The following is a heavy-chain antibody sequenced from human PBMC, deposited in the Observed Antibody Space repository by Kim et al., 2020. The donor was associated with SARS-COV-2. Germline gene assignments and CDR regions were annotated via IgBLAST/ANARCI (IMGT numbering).Heavy chain of an antibody. CDR1: GFTFTNYD. D-gene: IGHD2-2*01. V-gene: IGHV3-21*01. CDR3: ARGRGSCSSTSCDSGFDI. CDR2: ISTSTTYK. Sequence: GGSLRLSCAASGFTFTNYDMNWVRQAPGKGLEWVSFISTSTTYKYYADSLQGRFTISRDNANNSLSLQMNSLRAEDTAVYYCARGRGSCSSTSCDSGFDIWGQGTMVTVSS. J-gene: IGHJ3*02.